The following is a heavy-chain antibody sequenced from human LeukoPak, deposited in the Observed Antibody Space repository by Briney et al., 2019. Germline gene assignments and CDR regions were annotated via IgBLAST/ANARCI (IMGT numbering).Heavy chain of an antibody. CDR1: GFTFSSYS. CDR3: ARDLRYCSSASCSENGAFDI. V-gene: IGHV3-21*01. D-gene: IGHD2-2*01. J-gene: IGHJ3*02. CDR2: ISSSGSFI. Sequence: XGXLRLSCAASGFTFSSYSMNWVRQAPGEGLEWVSSISSSGSFIYYADSVKGRFTISRDNARNSLFLQMNSLRAEDTAVYYCARDLRYCSSASCSENGAFDIWGQGTXVTXSS.